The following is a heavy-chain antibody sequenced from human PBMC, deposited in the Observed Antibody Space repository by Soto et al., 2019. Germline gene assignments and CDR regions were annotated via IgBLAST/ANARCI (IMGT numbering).Heavy chain of an antibody. CDR1: GYTFTGYY. V-gene: IGHV1-2*02. CDR3: AIYIDYYDSSGYPTMPRPTLFDY. CDR2: INPNSGGT. D-gene: IGHD3-22*01. J-gene: IGHJ4*02. Sequence: ASVKVSCKASGYTFTGYYMHWVRQAPGQGLEWMGWINPNSGGTNYAQKFQGRVTMTRDTSISTAYMELSRLRSDDTAVYYCAIYIDYYDSSGYPTMPRPTLFDYWGQGTLVPVYS.